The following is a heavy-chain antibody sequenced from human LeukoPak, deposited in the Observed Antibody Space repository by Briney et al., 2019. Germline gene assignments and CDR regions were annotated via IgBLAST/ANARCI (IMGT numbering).Heavy chain of an antibody. CDR1: GYTFTGYY. Sequence: GASVKVSCKASGYTFTGYYMHWVRQATGQGLEWMGWMNPNSGNTGYAQKFQGRVTMTRNTSISTAYMELSSLRSEDTAVYYCARGVKYDILTGYYRGRYYYYYMDVWGKGTTVTISS. CDR2: MNPNSGNT. CDR3: ARGVKYDILTGYYRGRYYYYYMDV. D-gene: IGHD3-9*01. J-gene: IGHJ6*03. V-gene: IGHV1-8*02.